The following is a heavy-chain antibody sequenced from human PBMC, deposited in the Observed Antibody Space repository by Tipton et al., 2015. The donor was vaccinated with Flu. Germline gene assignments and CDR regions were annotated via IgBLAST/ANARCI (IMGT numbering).Heavy chain of an antibody. CDR2: IYHSGST. CDR1: GGSISSGGYS. Sequence: TLSLTCAVSGGSISSGGYSWSWIRQPPGKGLEWIGYIYHSGSTYYNPSLKSRVTISVDRSKNQFSLKLSSGTAADTAVYYCARWIQLWYYFDYWGQGTLVTVSS. D-gene: IGHD5-18*01. J-gene: IGHJ4*02. CDR3: ARWIQLWYYFDY. V-gene: IGHV4-30-2*01.